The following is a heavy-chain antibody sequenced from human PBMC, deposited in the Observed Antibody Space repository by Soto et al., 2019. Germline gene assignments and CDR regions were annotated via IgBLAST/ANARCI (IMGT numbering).Heavy chain of an antibody. CDR2: IYPGDSDT. V-gene: IGHV5-51*01. CDR3: ARTTAAGKYYYGMDV. J-gene: IGHJ6*02. D-gene: IGHD6-13*01. CDR1: GYSFTSYW. Sequence: GESLKISCKGSGYSFTSYWIGWVRQMPGKGLEWMGIIYPGDSDTRYSPSFQGQVTISADKSISTAYLQWSSLKASDTAMYYCARTTAAGKYYYGMDVWGQGTTVTVSS.